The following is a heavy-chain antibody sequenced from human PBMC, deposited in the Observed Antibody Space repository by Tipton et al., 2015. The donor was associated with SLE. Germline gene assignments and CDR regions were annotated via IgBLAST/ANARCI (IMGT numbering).Heavy chain of an antibody. CDR1: GGSISSSSYY. CDR3: ARYGGAAAAGFDY. Sequence: TLSLTCTVSGGSISSSSYYWGWIRQPPGKGLEWIGSIYYGGSTYYNPSLKSRVTISSDTSKNHFSLRLTSVTAADTAVYYCARYGGAAAAGFDYWGQGTLVTVTS. J-gene: IGHJ4*02. D-gene: IGHD6-25*01. CDR2: IYYGGST. V-gene: IGHV4-39*07.